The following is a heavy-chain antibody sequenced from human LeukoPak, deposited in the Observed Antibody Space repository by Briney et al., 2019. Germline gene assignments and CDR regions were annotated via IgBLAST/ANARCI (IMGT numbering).Heavy chain of an antibody. Sequence: GGSLRLSCAASGFTFSSYAMHWVRQAPGKGLEYVSAISSNGGSTYYANPVKGRFTISRDNSKNTLYLQMGSLRAEDMAVYYCARGRSWTYYYYGMDVWGQGTTVTVSS. J-gene: IGHJ6*02. CDR2: ISSNGGST. CDR3: ARGRSWTYYYYGMDV. V-gene: IGHV3-64*01. CDR1: GFTFSSYA. D-gene: IGHD6-13*01.